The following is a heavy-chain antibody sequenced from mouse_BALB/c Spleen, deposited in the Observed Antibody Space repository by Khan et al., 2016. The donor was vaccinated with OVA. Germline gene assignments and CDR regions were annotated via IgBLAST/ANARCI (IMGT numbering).Heavy chain of an antibody. J-gene: IGHJ4*01. CDR3: AKGVWSYYYALDY. CDR1: GFSLTDYG. CDR2: IWGGGSP. V-gene: IGHV2-6-5*01. Sequence: QVQLKESGPGLVAPSQSLSITCTVSGFSLTDYGVSWIRQPPGKGLEWLGVIWGGGSPYYNSALKSRLSISKDNSKCQVFLNMSSLQTDDTAMYYCAKGVWSYYYALDYWGQGTSVTGAS.